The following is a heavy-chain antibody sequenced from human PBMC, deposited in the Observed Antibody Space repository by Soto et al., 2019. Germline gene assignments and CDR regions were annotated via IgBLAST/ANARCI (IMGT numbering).Heavy chain of an antibody. CDR3: ATEGTPYGHHAIGY. CDR2: IKSKTSDGTT. J-gene: IGHJ4*02. D-gene: IGHD3-10*01. V-gene: IGHV3-15*07. CDR1: GFTFSDVW. Sequence: ESGGDLVKPGGSLRLSCAASGFTFSDVWMNWVRQAPGKGLEWIGRIKSKTSDGTTDYMAPVKGRFTISRDDSTDTLYLQMNSLTTEATAVYFCATEGTPYGHHAIGYWGRGTLVTVSS.